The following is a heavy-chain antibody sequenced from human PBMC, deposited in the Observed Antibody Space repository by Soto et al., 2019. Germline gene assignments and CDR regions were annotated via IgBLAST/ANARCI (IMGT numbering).Heavy chain of an antibody. V-gene: IGHV3-23*01. CDR3: AKDAVAGDGLWLVAD. Sequence: DVQLLESGGGLVQPGGSLRLSCAASGFSFYKYAMIWVRQAPGKGQEWVSGITGSGGTIEYAASVKGRFTISRDNSKNPVDLQMNSLRAEDTAMYYCAKDAVAGDGLWLVADWGQGTQVTVS. J-gene: IGHJ4*02. CDR2: ITGSGGTI. CDR1: GFSFYKYA. D-gene: IGHD2-15*01.